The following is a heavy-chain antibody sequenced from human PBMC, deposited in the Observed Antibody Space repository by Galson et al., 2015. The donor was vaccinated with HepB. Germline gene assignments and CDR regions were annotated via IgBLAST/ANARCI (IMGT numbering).Heavy chain of an antibody. Sequence: SLRLSCAASGFTFSSYGMHWVRQGPGKGLEWVAVIWYDGTKKYYTDSVKGRFTISRDNFKNTLYLQMNSLRAEDTAVYYCARDGSSSWYDIKYWGQGTLVTVSS. V-gene: IGHV3-33*01. J-gene: IGHJ4*02. CDR1: GFTFSSYG. D-gene: IGHD6-13*01. CDR2: IWYDGTKK. CDR3: ARDGSSSWYDIKY.